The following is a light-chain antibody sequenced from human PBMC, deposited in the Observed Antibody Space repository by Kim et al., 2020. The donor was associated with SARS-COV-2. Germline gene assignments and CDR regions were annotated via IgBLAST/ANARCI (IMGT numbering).Light chain of an antibody. V-gene: IGLV3-21*04. CDR1: NIESKS. Sequence: SYELTQPPSVSVAPGKTARITCGGNNIESKSVHWYQQKPGQAPVLVINYDSDRPSGIPERFSGSNSGNTATLTISRVEAGDESDYYCQVWDGGSDHWVFGGGTKLTVL. CDR2: YDS. CDR3: QVWDGGSDHWV. J-gene: IGLJ3*02.